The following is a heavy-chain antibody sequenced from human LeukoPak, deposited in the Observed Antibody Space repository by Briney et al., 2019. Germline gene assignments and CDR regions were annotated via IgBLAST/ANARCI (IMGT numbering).Heavy chain of an antibody. D-gene: IGHD3-22*01. CDR1: GGSIGSYY. CDR3: ARNYYDSSGYPARGAFDI. CDR2: IYYSGST. Sequence: SETLSLTCTVSGGSIGSYYWSWIRQPPGKGLEWIGYIYYSGSTNYNPSLKSRVTISVDTSKNQFSLKLSSVTAADTAVYYCARNYYDSSGYPARGAFDIWGQGTMVTVSS. J-gene: IGHJ3*02. V-gene: IGHV4-59*08.